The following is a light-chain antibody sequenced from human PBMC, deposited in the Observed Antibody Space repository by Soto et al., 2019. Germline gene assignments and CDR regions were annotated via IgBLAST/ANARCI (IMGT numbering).Light chain of an antibody. V-gene: IGLV4-69*01. CDR3: QTWDTGSGI. CDR2: LNSDGSH. CDR1: SGHSSYA. Sequence: QPVLTQSPSASASLGASVKFTCTLSSGHSSYAIAWHQQQPEKGPRYLMKLNSDGSHNKGDGIPDRFSGSSSGAERYLTISSHQSEDEADYCCQTWDTGSGIFGGGTKLTVL. J-gene: IGLJ2*01.